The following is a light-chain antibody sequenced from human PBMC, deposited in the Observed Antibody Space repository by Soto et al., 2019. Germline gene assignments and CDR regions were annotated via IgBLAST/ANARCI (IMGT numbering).Light chain of an antibody. CDR3: QQYYNYPLT. CDR1: QSIRND. Sequence: IQVTQPPYTLSASVRDRDTISCLSSQSIRNDLAWYQQKPGKAPKLLIYGASSLQSGVPSRFSGSGSGTDFTLTISSLQAEDVATYYCQQYYNYPLTFGGGTKVDIK. J-gene: IGKJ4*01. V-gene: IGKV1-6*01. CDR2: GAS.